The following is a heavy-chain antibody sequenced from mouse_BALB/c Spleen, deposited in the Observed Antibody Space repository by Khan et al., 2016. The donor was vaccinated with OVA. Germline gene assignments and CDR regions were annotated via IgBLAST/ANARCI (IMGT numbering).Heavy chain of an antibody. CDR2: IAPGSGST. CDR3: ARENYYGSSRYAMDY. V-gene: IGHV1S41*01. D-gene: IGHD1-1*01. J-gene: IGHJ4*01. CDR1: GYTFTSNW. Sequence: DLVKPGASGKLSCKASGYTFTSNWINWIKQRPGQGLEGIGRIAPGSGSTYYNEMFKGKATLTVDTSSSTAYIQLSSLSSEDSAVYFCARENYYGSSRYAMDYWGQGTSVTVSS.